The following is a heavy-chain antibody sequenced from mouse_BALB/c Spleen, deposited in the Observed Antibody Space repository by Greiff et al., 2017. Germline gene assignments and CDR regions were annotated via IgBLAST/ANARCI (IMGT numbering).Heavy chain of an antibody. CDR1: GYSITSDYA. D-gene: IGHD2-3*01. J-gene: IGHJ1*01. CDR2: ISYSGST. V-gene: IGHV3-2*02. Sequence: EVKLVESGPGLVKPSQSLSLTCTVTGYSITSDYAWNWIRQFPGNKLEWMGYISYSGSTSYNPSLKSRISITRDTSKNQFFLQLNSVTTEDTATYYCARSGDGYYWYFGVWGAGTTVTVSS. CDR3: ARSGDGYYWYFGV.